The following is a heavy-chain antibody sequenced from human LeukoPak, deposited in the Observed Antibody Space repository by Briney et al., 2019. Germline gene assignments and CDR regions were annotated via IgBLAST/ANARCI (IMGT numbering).Heavy chain of an antibody. D-gene: IGHD3-10*01. CDR2: ISGIGGST. J-gene: IGHJ6*03. CDR1: GVTFSRYA. CDR3: AKDYSPITMVRGVIIEIYYLDV. Sequence: GGALRLSCAASGVTFSRYATSRVRQAPGKGLEWVSAISGIGGSTYYSVSVKGRFTISRDNSKNTLYLQMNSLRAEDTAIYYCAKDYSPITMVRGVIIEIYYLDVWGKGTTVTVSS. V-gene: IGHV3-23*01.